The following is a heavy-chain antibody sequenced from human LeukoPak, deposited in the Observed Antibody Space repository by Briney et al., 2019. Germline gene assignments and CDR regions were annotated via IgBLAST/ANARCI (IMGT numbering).Heavy chain of an antibody. CDR1: GYTFTSYY. D-gene: IGHD3-10*01. V-gene: IGHV1-46*01. Sequence: GASVKVSCKASGYTFTSYYMRWVRQAPGQGLEWMGIINPSGGSTSYAQKFQGRVTMTRDTSTSTVYMELSSLRSEDTAVYYCARVGRLVRGYWYFDLWGRGTLVTVSS. CDR3: ARVGRLVRGYWYFDL. CDR2: INPSGGST. J-gene: IGHJ2*01.